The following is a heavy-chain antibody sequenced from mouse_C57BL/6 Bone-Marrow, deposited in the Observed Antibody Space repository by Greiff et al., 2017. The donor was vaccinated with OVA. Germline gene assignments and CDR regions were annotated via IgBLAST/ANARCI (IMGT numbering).Heavy chain of an antibody. CDR1: GFTFSSYA. J-gene: IGHJ4*01. Sequence: EVQGVESGGGLVKPGGSLKLSCAASGFTFSSYAMSWVRQTPEKRLEWVATISDGGSYTYYPDNVKGRFTISRDNAKNNLYLQMSHLKSEDTAMYYCAKDGDFFFDYAMDYWGQGTSVTVSS. CDR3: AKDGDFFFDYAMDY. V-gene: IGHV5-4*01. CDR2: ISDGGSYT.